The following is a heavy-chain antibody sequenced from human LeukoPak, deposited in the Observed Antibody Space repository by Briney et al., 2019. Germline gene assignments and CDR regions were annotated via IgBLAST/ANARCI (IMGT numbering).Heavy chain of an antibody. CDR3: AKERTLGYCSGGSCQRPPDY. Sequence: PGRSLRLSCAASGFTFSSYGMHWVRQAPGKGLEWVAVISYDGSNKYYADSVKGRFTISRDNSKNTLYLQMNSLRAEDTAVYYCAKERTLGYCSGGSCQRPPDYWGQGTLVTVSS. D-gene: IGHD2-15*01. J-gene: IGHJ4*02. CDR2: ISYDGSNK. V-gene: IGHV3-30*18. CDR1: GFTFSSYG.